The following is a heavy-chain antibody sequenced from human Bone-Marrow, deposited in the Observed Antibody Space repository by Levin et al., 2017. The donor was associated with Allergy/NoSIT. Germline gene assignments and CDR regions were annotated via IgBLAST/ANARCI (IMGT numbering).Heavy chain of an antibody. CDR2: IYPRDSDV. Sequence: MSGGSLRLSCKASGYDFTTYWIGWVRQTPGNGLEWMGIIYPRDSDVRYTPSFQGHVTFSVDTSISAVYLHWSNLKASDSAIYYCARVLYGSVWYSADFWGQGTPVTVSP. V-gene: IGHV5-51*01. CDR3: ARVLYGSVWYSADF. CDR1: GYDFTTYW. D-gene: IGHD6-13*01. J-gene: IGHJ4*02.